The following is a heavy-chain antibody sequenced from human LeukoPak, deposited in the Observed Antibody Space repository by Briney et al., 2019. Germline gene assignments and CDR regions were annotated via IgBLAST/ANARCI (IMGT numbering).Heavy chain of an antibody. D-gene: IGHD1-26*01. Sequence: GGSLRLSCAASGFTFSSYGMHWVRQAPGKGLEWVAVISYDGSNKYYADSVKGRFTISRDNSKNTLYLQMNSLRAEDTAVYYCAKDLVGATAYWGQGTLVTVSS. J-gene: IGHJ4*02. CDR1: GFTFSSYG. CDR3: AKDLVGATAY. V-gene: IGHV3-30*18. CDR2: ISYDGSNK.